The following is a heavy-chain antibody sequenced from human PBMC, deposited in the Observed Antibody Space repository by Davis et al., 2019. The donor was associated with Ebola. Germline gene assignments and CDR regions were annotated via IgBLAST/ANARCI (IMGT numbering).Heavy chain of an antibody. J-gene: IGHJ4*02. CDR2: IYYSGST. D-gene: IGHD6-13*01. CDR1: GGSISSSSYY. Sequence: SETLSLTCTVSGGSISSSSYYWGWIRQPPGKGLEWIGSIYYSGSTYYNPSLKSRVTISVDTSKNQFSLKLSSVTAADTAVYYCARTLRAQQLVDYWGQGTLVTVSS. V-gene: IGHV4-39*01. CDR3: ARTLRAQQLVDY.